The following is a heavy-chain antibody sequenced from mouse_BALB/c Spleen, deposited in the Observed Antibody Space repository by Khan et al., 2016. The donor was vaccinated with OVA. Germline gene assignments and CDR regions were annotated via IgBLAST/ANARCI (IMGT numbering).Heavy chain of an antibody. D-gene: IGHD2-14*01. J-gene: IGHJ4*01. CDR1: GFSLSRYN. Sequence: QVQLKESGPGLVAPSQSLSITCTVSGFSLSRYNIHWVRQPPGKGLEWLGMIWGGGGTDYNSTLKIRLSIITDNSKSQVFFLMNSLQTDDAAVNFCATAYYRYDGYYAMDYWGQGTSVTVSS. CDR3: ATAYYRYDGYYAMDY. V-gene: IGHV2-6-4*01. CDR2: IWGGGGT.